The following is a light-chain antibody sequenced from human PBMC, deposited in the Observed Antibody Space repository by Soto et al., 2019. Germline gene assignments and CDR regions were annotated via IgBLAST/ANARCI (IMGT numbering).Light chain of an antibody. CDR3: QQYGSSPRIT. V-gene: IGKV3-20*01. CDR2: GAS. Sequence: EIVLTQSPGTLSLSPGEGATLSFRAIQSVTSNYLAWYQQKPGQAPRLLIYGASSRATGIPDRFSGSGSGTDFTLTTSRLEPEDFAVYYCQQYGSSPRITFGQGTRLEIK. J-gene: IGKJ5*01. CDR1: QSVTSNY.